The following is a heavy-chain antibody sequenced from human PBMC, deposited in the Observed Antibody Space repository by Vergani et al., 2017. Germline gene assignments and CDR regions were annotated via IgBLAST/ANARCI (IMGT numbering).Heavy chain of an antibody. Sequence: QVQLQQWGAGLLKPSETLSLTCTVSGGSISSSSYYWGWIRQPPGKGLEWIGSIYYSGSTYYNPSLKSRVTISVDTSKNQFSLKLSSVTAADTAVYYCARHVGAPWSSSSKFDYWGQGTLVTVSS. D-gene: IGHD6-6*01. J-gene: IGHJ4*02. CDR3: ARHVGAPWSSSSKFDY. V-gene: IGHV4-39*01. CDR1: GGSISSSSYY. CDR2: IYYSGST.